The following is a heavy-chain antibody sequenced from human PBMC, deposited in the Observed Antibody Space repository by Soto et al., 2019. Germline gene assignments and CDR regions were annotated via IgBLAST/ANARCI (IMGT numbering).Heavy chain of an antibody. CDR1: GFTFSSYA. V-gene: IGHV3-23*01. J-gene: IGHJ6*02. Sequence: GGSLRLSCAASGFTFSSYAMSWVRQAPGKGLEWVSAISGSGGSTYYADSVKGRFTISRDNSKNTLYLQMNSLRAEDTAVDYCATPPNDHDYYGSGSYYYYGMDVWGQGTTVTVSS. CDR2: ISGSGGST. CDR3: ATPPNDHDYYGSGSYYYYGMDV. D-gene: IGHD3-10*01.